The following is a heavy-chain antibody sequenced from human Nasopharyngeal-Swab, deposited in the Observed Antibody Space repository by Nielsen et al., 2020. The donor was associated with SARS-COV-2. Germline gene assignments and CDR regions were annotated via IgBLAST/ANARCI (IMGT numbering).Heavy chain of an antibody. Sequence: SLKICCAASGFTFSSFGMHWVRQAPGKGLEWVAFIAHDASNEYYGDSVKGRFSISRDSSKNTLYLQMDSLRGEDTAVYYCARDAPAHYGAFYWGRGTLVTVSS. CDR3: ARDAPAHYGAFY. CDR2: IAHDASNE. J-gene: IGHJ4*02. V-gene: IGHV3-30*03. D-gene: IGHD4-17*01. CDR1: GFTFSSFG.